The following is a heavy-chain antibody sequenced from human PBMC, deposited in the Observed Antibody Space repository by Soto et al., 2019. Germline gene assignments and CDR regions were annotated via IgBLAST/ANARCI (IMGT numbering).Heavy chain of an antibody. J-gene: IGHJ5*02. CDR3: AKVIAAAGTGYWFDP. Sequence: EVQLLESGGGLVQPGGSLRLSCAASGFTFSSYAMSWVRQAPGKGREGVSAISGSGGSTYYADSVKGRFTISRDNSKNTLYLQMNSLRAEDTAGYYCAKVIAAAGTGYWFDPWGQGTLVTVSS. V-gene: IGHV3-23*01. D-gene: IGHD6-13*01. CDR2: ISGSGGST. CDR1: GFTFSSYA.